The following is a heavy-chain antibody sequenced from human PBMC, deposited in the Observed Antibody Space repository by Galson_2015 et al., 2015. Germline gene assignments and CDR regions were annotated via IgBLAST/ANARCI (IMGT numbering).Heavy chain of an antibody. CDR3: TTADTIVGVGAY. Sequence: SLRLSCAAPGFTFHNAWMSWVRRAPGKGLEWVGRIKSNSDGGTADYAAPVKGRFTISRDDSKTTLFLQMNSLKTGDTAVYYCTTADTIVGVGAYWGQGTLVTVSS. CDR2: IKSNSDGGTA. J-gene: IGHJ4*02. D-gene: IGHD3-3*01. CDR1: GFTFHNAW. V-gene: IGHV3-15*01.